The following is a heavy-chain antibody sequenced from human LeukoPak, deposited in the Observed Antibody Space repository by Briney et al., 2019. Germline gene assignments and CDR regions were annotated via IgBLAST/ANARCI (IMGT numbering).Heavy chain of an antibody. V-gene: IGHV3-21*01. Sequence: PGGSLRLSCAAAGFTFRNYNMNWVRQAPGKGREWVSSISERSSFIQYADSLKGRFSISRDNAKNSLYLQMNSLRAEDTAVYYCARQRGYCSSGVCRGWFDPWGQGTLVTVSS. D-gene: IGHD2-8*01. CDR3: ARQRGYCSSGVCRGWFDP. J-gene: IGHJ5*02. CDR2: ISERSSFI. CDR1: GFTFRNYN.